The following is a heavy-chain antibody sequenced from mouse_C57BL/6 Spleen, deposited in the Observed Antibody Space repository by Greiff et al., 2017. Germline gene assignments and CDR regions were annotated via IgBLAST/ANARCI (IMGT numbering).Heavy chain of an antibody. V-gene: IGHV3-6*01. CDR2: ISYDGSN. D-gene: IGHD1-1*01. Sequence: VQLKEPFPFLFKPSQSLSLTCSVTGYSITSGYYWNWIRQFPGNKLEWMGYISYDGSNNYNPSLKNRISITRDTSKNQFFLKLNSVTTEDTATYYCASGTTVVAPFDDWGQGTTLTVSS. J-gene: IGHJ2*01. CDR1: GYSITSGYY. CDR3: ASGTTVVAPFDD.